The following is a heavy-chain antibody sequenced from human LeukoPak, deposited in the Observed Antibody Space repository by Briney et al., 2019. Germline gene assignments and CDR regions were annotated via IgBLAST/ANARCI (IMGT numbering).Heavy chain of an antibody. CDR1: GGSFSGYY. CDR3: ARRGGRGYFDY. J-gene: IGHJ4*02. CDR2: INHSGST. D-gene: IGHD3-3*01. Sequence: SESLSLTCAVYGGSFSGYYWSWSRQPPGKGLEWIGEINHSGSTNYNPSLKSRVTISVDTSKNQFSLKLSSVTAADTAVYYCARRGGRGYFDYWGQGNRVSVSS. V-gene: IGHV4-34*01.